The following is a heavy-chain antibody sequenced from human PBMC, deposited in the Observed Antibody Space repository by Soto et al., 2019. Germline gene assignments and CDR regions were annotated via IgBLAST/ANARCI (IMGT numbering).Heavy chain of an antibody. CDR1: GFTFSSYG. J-gene: IGHJ6*02. CDR2: ISYDGSNK. Sequence: GSLRLSCAASGFTFSSYGMHCVRQAPGKGLEWVAVISYDGSNKYYADSVKGRFTISRDNSKNTLYLQMNSLRAEDTAVYYCAKDRIAAAGYYYYYGMDVWGQGTTVTVSS. CDR3: AKDRIAAAGYYYYYGMDV. V-gene: IGHV3-30*18. D-gene: IGHD6-13*01.